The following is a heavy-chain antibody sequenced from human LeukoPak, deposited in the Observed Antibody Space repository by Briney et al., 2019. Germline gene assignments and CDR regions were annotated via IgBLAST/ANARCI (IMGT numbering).Heavy chain of an antibody. J-gene: IGHJ4*02. V-gene: IGHV4-59*12. CDR2: IYYTGST. CDR3: ARGRAYSSGWHRLDY. CDR1: GGSISSLY. D-gene: IGHD6-19*01. Sequence: PSETQSLTCSVSGGSISSLYWSWIRQPPGKGLEWIGYIYYTGSTNYNPSLKSRVTMFVDMSKNQFSLRLSSVTAADTAVYYCARGRAYSSGWHRLDYWGQRTLPTVSS.